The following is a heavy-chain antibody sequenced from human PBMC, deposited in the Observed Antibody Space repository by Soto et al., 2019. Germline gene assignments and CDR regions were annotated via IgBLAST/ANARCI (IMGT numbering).Heavy chain of an antibody. CDR3: ARGWGYDSNDYYYAY. CDR2: IIPIFGTA. J-gene: IGHJ4*02. CDR1: GGTFSRHA. D-gene: IGHD3-22*01. Sequence: QVQLVQSGAEVRKPGSSLKVSCKASGGTFSRHAISWVRQAPGQGLEWMGGIIPIFGTANHAQKFQGRVTIIADESTSTVYMELSSLRSEDTAMYYCARGWGYDSNDYYYAYWGQVTLVIVSS. V-gene: IGHV1-69*01.